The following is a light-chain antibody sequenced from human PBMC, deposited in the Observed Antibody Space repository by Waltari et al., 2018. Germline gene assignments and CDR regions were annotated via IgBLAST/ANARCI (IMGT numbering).Light chain of an antibody. Sequence: EIVLTQSPATLSLSPGEGATLSCRASQSVSSYLAWYQQKPGKAPRLLIYDASNRATGIPARFSGSGSGTDFTLTISSLEPEDFAVYYCQQRSSWPITFGQGTRLEIK. J-gene: IGKJ5*01. CDR1: QSVSSY. CDR3: QQRSSWPIT. CDR2: DAS. V-gene: IGKV3-11*01.